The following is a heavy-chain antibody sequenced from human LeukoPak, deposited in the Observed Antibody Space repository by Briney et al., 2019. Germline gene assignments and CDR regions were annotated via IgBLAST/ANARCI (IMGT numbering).Heavy chain of an antibody. CDR1: GFTFSNYA. Sequence: PGGSLRLSCVAAGFTFSNYAMHWVRQAPGKGREWVAVISYDGSNKHYADFVRGVFTTSRDNSKNTLYLQMHSLRAEDTAVYYCARDLCFDCVPHPSNYFDPWGQGTLVTVSS. D-gene: IGHD3-9*01. J-gene: IGHJ5*02. CDR3: ARDLCFDCVPHPSNYFDP. CDR2: ISYDGSNK. V-gene: IGHV3-30-3*01.